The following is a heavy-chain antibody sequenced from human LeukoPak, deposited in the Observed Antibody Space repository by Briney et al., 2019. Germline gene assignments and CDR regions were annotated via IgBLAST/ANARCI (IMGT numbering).Heavy chain of an antibody. V-gene: IGHV3-74*01. D-gene: IGHD6-6*01. Sequence: GGSLRLSCVASGFTFSNYWMHWVRQAPGKGLVWVSRINSDGSSTTYADSVKGRFTISRDNAENTLYLQMNSLRAEDTAVYYCVREYSSSRYFDYWGQGTLVTVSS. J-gene: IGHJ4*02. CDR2: INSDGSST. CDR1: GFTFSNYW. CDR3: VREYSSSRYFDY.